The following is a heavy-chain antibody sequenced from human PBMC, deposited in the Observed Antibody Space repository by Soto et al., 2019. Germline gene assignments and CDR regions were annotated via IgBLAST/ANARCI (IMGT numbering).Heavy chain of an antibody. V-gene: IGHV3-23*01. CDR2: ISGSGGST. CDR1: GFTFSSYA. J-gene: IGHJ6*02. D-gene: IGHD3-22*01. CDR3: AKALADYYDSSGYPNYYYYGMDV. Sequence: GGSLRLSCAASGFTFSSYAMSWVRQAPGKGLEWVSAISGSGGSTYYADSVKGRFTISRDNSKNTLYLQMNSLRAEDTAVYYCAKALADYYDSSGYPNYYYYGMDVWGQGTTVTVSS.